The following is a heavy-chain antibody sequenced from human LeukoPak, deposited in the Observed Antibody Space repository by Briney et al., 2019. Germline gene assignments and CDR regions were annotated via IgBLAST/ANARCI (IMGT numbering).Heavy chain of an antibody. CDR2: ISAYNGNT. D-gene: IGHD2-8*01. Sequence: ASVKVSCKASGGTFSSYAISWVRQAPGQGLEWMGWISAYNGNTNYAQKLQGRVTMTTDTSTSTAYMELRSLRSDDTAVYFCARDQIVLMVYGTDYYFDYWGQGTLVTVSS. CDR1: GGTFSSYA. CDR3: ARDQIVLMVYGTDYYFDY. J-gene: IGHJ4*02. V-gene: IGHV1-18*01.